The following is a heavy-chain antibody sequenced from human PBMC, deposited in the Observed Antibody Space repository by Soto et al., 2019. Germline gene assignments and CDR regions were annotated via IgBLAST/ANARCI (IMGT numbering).Heavy chain of an antibody. CDR1: GFTFDDYA. J-gene: IGHJ6*02. Sequence: GGSLRLSCAAYGFTFDDYAMHWVRQAPGKGLEWVSLISWDGGSTYYADSVKGRFTISRDNSKNSLYLQMNILRAEDTSLYYCARDFWSCYYYYGMDVWGQGTTVTVSS. V-gene: IGHV3-43D*03. D-gene: IGHD3-3*01. CDR2: ISWDGGST. CDR3: ARDFWSCYYYYGMDV.